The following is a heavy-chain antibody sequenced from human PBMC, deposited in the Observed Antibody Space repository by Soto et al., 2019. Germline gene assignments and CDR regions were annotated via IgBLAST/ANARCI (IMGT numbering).Heavy chain of an antibody. Sequence: SETLSLTCTVSGGSISSGDYYWSWIRQPPGKGLEWIGTIFYSGSTYYNPSLKSRVTISVDTSKNQFSLKLTSVTAADTALYYCARRYGWLYFDYWGQGSLVTVSS. CDR3: ARRYGWLYFDY. D-gene: IGHD3-10*01. CDR1: GGSISSGDYY. J-gene: IGHJ4*02. CDR2: IFYSGST. V-gene: IGHV4-39*01.